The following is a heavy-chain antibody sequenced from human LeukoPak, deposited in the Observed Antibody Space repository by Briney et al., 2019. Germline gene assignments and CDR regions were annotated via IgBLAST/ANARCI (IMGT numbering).Heavy chain of an antibody. D-gene: IGHD3-22*01. CDR2: LDPEDGEP. Sequence: GASVKVSCKVSGYTLTELSIHWVRQSPGKGLEWMGGLDPEDGEPVYAQRFQGRVTMTEDTSTDTAYMELSSLRSEDTAVYYCATDGQIYYYDNSYYAFDIWGQGTMVTVSS. CDR1: GYTLTELS. J-gene: IGHJ3*02. CDR3: ATDGQIYYYDNSYYAFDI. V-gene: IGHV1-24*01.